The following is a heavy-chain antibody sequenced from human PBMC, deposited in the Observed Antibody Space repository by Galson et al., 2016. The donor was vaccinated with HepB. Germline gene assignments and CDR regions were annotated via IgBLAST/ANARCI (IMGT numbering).Heavy chain of an antibody. CDR3: ARDLYFSGAYYKLAFGY. CDR2: ISDSGST. CDR1: GGSIRSYY. J-gene: IGHJ4*02. V-gene: IGHV4-59*01. D-gene: IGHD3-10*01. Sequence: SETLSLTCTVSGGSIRSYYWSWIRQPPGRGLEWIGYISDSGSTNHNPSLKSRVTISIDTSKNQFSLKLTSVTAADTAVYYCARDLYFSGAYYKLAFGYWGQGTLVTVSS.